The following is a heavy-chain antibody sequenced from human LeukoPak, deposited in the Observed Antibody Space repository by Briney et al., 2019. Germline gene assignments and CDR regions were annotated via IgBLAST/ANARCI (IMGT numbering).Heavy chain of an antibody. CDR3: ARDSSPAEYGSNSAFGI. V-gene: IGHV3-21*06. CDR2: ISGSSGSI. Sequence: GGSLRLSCAASGFTFSTYSMNWVRQAPGKGLEWVSSISGSSGSISYADSVKGRFTISRDNSRNTLYLQMNSVRAEDTAVYYCARDSSPAEYGSNSAFGIWGQGTMVTVSS. CDR1: GFTFSTYS. D-gene: IGHD4/OR15-4a*01. J-gene: IGHJ3*02.